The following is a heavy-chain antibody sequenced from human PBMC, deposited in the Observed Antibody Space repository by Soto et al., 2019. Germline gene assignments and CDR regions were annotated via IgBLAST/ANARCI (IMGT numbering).Heavy chain of an antibody. CDR1: GFTFSGYV. D-gene: IGHD3-10*01. J-gene: IGHJ5*02. V-gene: IGHV3-23*01. Sequence: EVQLLESGGGLVQPGGSLRLSCAASGFTFSGYVMNWVRQAPGKGLEWLSIISGGGGTTSYADSVKGRFTISRDNSKNTLYLEMKSVGADDTAVYYWAKDLGGVRRGLMVSCGQGILVTFSS. CDR2: ISGGGGTT. CDR3: AKDLGGVRRGLMVS.